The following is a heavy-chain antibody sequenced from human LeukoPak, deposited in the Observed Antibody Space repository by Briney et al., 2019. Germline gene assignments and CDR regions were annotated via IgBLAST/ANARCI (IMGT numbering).Heavy chain of an antibody. J-gene: IGHJ3*02. CDR3: ARQVGGNTYGLKGSFDI. D-gene: IGHD5-18*01. Sequence: PSETLSLTCTVSGGSISSYYWSWIRQPPGKGLEWIGYIYYSGSTNYNPSLKSRVTISVDTSNNQFSLKLTSVTAADTAVYFCARQVGGNTYGLKGSFDIWGQGTMVTVSS. CDR2: IYYSGST. V-gene: IGHV4-59*08. CDR1: GGSISSYY.